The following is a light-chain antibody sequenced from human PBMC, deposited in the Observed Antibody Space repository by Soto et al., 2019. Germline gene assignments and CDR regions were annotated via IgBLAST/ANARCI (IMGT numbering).Light chain of an antibody. CDR1: MRDIGAYRF. J-gene: IGLJ2*01. Sequence: QSALTQPASVSGSPGQSITISCAGTMRDIGAYRFVSWYQQHPGKAPKLLIYEVSKRPSGVPDRFSASTSGNTASLTVSGLQADDEADYYCSSYAGNNNVIFGGGTKLTVL. CDR2: EVS. V-gene: IGLV2-8*01. CDR3: SSYAGNNNVI.